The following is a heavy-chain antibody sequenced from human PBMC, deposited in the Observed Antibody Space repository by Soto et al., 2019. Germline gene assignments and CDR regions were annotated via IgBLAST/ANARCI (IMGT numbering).Heavy chain of an antibody. D-gene: IGHD1-1*01. V-gene: IGHV3-9*01. CDR2: ITWNSGSK. Sequence: EVQLVESGGGLVQPGRSLRLSCAASGFTFDDYAMHWVRQPPGKGLEWVSGITWNSGSKDNADSVKGRFTISRDNRKNSLYLQMNSLTGEDTALYYCTTTYPNDASRVVAYWGQGTLVTVSS. CDR3: TTTYPNDASRVVAY. J-gene: IGHJ4*02. CDR1: GFTFDDYA.